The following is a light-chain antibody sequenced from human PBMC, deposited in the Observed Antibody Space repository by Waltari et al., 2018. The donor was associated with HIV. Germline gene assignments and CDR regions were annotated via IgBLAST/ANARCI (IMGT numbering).Light chain of an antibody. Sequence: QSALTQPPSASGSPGQSVTISCTGTSSDVGGYNYVSWYEQHPGKAPKLMIYEVSKGPSGAPDRFAGPKSGSTASLTVSGLQAEDEADYYCSSYAGSNNLVFGGGTKLTVL. V-gene: IGLV2-8*01. CDR3: SSYAGSNNLV. J-gene: IGLJ3*02. CDR2: EVS. CDR1: SSDVGGYNY.